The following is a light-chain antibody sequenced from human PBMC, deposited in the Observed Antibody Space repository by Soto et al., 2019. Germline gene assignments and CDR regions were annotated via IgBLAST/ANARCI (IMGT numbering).Light chain of an antibody. CDR2: DAS. CDR1: QSVSSY. CDR3: QQRSNWPLT. J-gene: IGKJ4*01. Sequence: SGCTHSSTSLSLSPRERDPLSFRASQSVSSYLAWYQQKPGQAPRLLIYDASNRATGIPARFSGSGSGTDFTLTISSLEPEDFAVYYCQQRSNWPLTFGGGSKVAIK. V-gene: IGKV3-11*01.